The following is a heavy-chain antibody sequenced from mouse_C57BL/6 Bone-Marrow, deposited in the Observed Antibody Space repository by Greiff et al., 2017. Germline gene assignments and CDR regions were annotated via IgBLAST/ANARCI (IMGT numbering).Heavy chain of an antibody. J-gene: IGHJ3*01. CDR1: GYTFTSYW. CDR3: SRAYYYGSSYTAWFAY. V-gene: IGHV1-64*01. D-gene: IGHD1-1*01. CDR2: IHPNSGST. Sequence: VQLQQPGAELVKPGASVKLSCKASGYTFTSYWMHWVKQRPGQGLEWIGMIHPNSGSTNYNEKFKSKATLTVDKSSSTAYMQLSSLTSEDSAVYYWSRAYYYGSSYTAWFAYGGQGTRVTVSA.